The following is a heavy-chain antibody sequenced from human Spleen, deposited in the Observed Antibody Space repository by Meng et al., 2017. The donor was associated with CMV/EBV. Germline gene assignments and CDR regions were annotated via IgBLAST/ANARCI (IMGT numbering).Heavy chain of an antibody. J-gene: IGHJ5*02. Sequence: GGSLRPSCAASAFTFNRYWMTWVRQAPGKGLEWVANIKQDGSEKYYVDSVKGRFTISRDNAKNSLYLQMNSLRAEDTAMYYCARGIYYDSSGPSPSWWFDPWGQGTLVTVSS. CDR2: IKQDGSEK. CDR1: AFTFNRYW. CDR3: ARGIYYDSSGPSPSWWFDP. V-gene: IGHV3-7*01. D-gene: IGHD3-22*01.